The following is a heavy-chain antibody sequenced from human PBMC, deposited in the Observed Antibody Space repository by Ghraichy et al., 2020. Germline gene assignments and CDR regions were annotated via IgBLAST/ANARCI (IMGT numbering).Heavy chain of an antibody. D-gene: IGHD3-9*01. CDR2: IRYTGST. CDR1: DGSINSGGYY. V-gene: IGHV4-31*03. J-gene: IGHJ2*01. CDR3: ARLVAGRVYFDL. Sequence: SETLSLTCIVSDGSINSGGYYWSWIRQHPGKGLEWIGYIRYTGSTYYNPSLQSRVTISADTSKNEFSLNLSSVTAADTAVYYCARLVAGRVYFDLWGRGTLVTVSS.